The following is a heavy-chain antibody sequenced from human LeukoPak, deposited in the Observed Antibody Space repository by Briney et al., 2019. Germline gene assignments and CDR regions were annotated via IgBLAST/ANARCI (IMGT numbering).Heavy chain of an antibody. D-gene: IGHD2-15*01. CDR1: GGSISSGDYY. CDR3: AREGGVVAATRGMDV. CDR2: IYYSGST. J-gene: IGHJ6*02. Sequence: SETLSLTCTVSGGSISSGDYYWSWIRQPQGKGLEWIGYIYYSGSTYYNPSLKSRVTISVDTSKNQFSLKLSSVTAADTAVYYCAREGGVVAATRGMDVWGQGTTVTVSS. V-gene: IGHV4-30-4*01.